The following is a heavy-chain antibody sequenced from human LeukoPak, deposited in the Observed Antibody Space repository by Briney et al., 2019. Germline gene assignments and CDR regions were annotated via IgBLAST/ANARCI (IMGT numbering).Heavy chain of an antibody. CDR2: IWRGGNYK. V-gene: IGHV3-33*01. D-gene: IGHD6-19*01. Sequence: GGSLRLSCSASGFAFRMAAMHWVRQAPGKGLEWVAMIWRGGNYKFYVDAVKGRCNIFRDDFKSIFYLEMDSLTADDTAAYYCVTDPPGSGWAFWSWGQGALVTVSA. J-gene: IGHJ5*02. CDR1: GFAFRMAA. CDR3: VTDPPGSGWAFWS.